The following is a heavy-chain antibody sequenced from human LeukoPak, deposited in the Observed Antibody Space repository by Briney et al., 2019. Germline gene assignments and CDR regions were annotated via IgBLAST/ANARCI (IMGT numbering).Heavy chain of an antibody. CDR2: IYYSGST. J-gene: IGHJ3*02. V-gene: IGHV4-31*03. CDR3: ARGTTVTTTMAFDI. D-gene: IGHD4-17*01. Sequence: SETLSLTCTVSGGSISSGGYYWSWIRQHPGKGLEWIGYIYYSGSTYYNPSLKSRVTISVDTSKNQFSLKLSSVTAADTAVYYCARGTTVTTTMAFDIWGQGTMVTVSS. CDR1: GGSISSGGYY.